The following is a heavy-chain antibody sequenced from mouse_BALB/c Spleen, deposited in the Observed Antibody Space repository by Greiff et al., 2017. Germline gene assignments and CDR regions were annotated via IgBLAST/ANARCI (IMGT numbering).Heavy chain of an antibody. CDR2: ISSGSSTI. V-gene: IGHV5-17*02. D-gene: IGHD1-2*01. J-gene: IGHJ4*01. Sequence: EVKLMESGGGLVQPGGSRKLSCAASGFTFSSFGMHWVRQAPEKGLEWVAYISSGSSTIYYADTVKARFTISRDNPKNTLFLQMTSLRSEDTAMYYCAKGGLLRPVYAMDYWGQGTSVTVSS. CDR1: GFTFSSFG. CDR3: AKGGLLRPVYAMDY.